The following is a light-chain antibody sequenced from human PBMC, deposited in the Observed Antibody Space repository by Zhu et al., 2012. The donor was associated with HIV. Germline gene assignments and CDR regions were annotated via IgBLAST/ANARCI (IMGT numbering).Light chain of an antibody. CDR1: QTVSRNY. CDR3: QQYDTSPMT. V-gene: IGKV3-20*01. J-gene: IGKJ1*01. Sequence: EIVLTQSPGTLSLSPGERATLSCRASQTVSRNYLAWYQQKPGQAPRLLIYGASRRVTGIPDRFSGSGSGTDFTLTISRLEPEDFAVYYCQQYDTSPMTFGQGTKVEIK. CDR2: GAS.